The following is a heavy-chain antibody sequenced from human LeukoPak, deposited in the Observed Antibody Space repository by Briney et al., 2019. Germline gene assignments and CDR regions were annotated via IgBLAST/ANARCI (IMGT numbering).Heavy chain of an antibody. CDR3: AKGNQRRQYYFDY. CDR2: ISGSGGST. J-gene: IGHJ4*02. V-gene: IGHV3-23*01. Sequence: GGSLRLSCAASGFTFSSYARSWVRQAPGKGLEWVSAISGSGGSTYYADSVKGRFTISRDNSKNTLYLQMNSLRAEDTAVYYCAKGNQRRQYYFDYWGQGTLVTVSS. D-gene: IGHD1-14*01. CDR1: GFTFSSYA.